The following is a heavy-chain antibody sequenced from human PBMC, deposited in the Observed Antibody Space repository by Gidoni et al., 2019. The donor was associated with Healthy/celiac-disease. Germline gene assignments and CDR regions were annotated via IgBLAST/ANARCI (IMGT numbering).Heavy chain of an antibody. D-gene: IGHD5-12*01. CDR3: ARDANSGYDSPIYYYYGMDV. J-gene: IGHJ6*02. CDR2: IYSGGST. V-gene: IGHV3-53*01. CDR1: GFTVSSNY. Sequence: EVQLVESGGGLIQPGGSLRLSCAASGFTVSSNYMSWVRQAPGKGLEWVSVIYSGGSTYYADSVKVRFTISRDNSKNTLYLQMNSLRAEDTAVYYCARDANSGYDSPIYYYYGMDVWGQGTTVTVSS.